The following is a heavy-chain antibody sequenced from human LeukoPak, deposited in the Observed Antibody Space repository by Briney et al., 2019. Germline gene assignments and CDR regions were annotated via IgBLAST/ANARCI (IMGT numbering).Heavy chain of an antibody. Sequence: PSQTLSLTCTVSGGSISSGGYYWSWIRQPPGKGLEWIGYIYHSGSTYYNPSLKSRVTISVGRSKNQFSLKLSSVTAADTAVYYCARGPPYPDYYYFDYWGQGTLVTVSS. CDR1: GGSISSGGYY. CDR3: ARGPPYPDYYYFDY. J-gene: IGHJ4*02. D-gene: IGHD2/OR15-2a*01. CDR2: IYHSGST. V-gene: IGHV4-30-2*01.